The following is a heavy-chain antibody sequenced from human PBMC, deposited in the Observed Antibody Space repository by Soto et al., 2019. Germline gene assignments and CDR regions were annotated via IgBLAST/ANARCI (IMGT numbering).Heavy chain of an antibody. D-gene: IGHD2-8*02. CDR3: ARGGVFDSFDY. Sequence: SETLSLTCTVSGDSISYGGFSWSWIRQSPGKGLEWIGYISHRESTYFHPSFKSRLTMSIDRTRNKLSLKLSSVNAADMAAYYCARGGVFDSFDYWGQGVLVTVSS. V-gene: IGHV4-30-2*06. CDR2: ISHREST. J-gene: IGHJ4*02. CDR1: GDSISYGGFS.